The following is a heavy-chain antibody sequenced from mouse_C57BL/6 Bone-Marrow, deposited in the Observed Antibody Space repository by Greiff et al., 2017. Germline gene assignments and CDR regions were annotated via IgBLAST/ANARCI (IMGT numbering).Heavy chain of an antibody. J-gene: IGHJ3*01. Sequence: EVQLQQSGAELVRPGASVKLSCTASGFNIQDDYMHWVKQRPEQGLEWIGWLDPENGDPEYASKFQGKATITADTSSNTAYLQLSSLTAADTAVYYCTSIYLSFAYWGQGTLVTVSA. V-gene: IGHV14-4*01. CDR2: LDPENGDP. D-gene: IGHD5-5*01. CDR3: TSIYLSFAY. CDR1: GFNIQDDY.